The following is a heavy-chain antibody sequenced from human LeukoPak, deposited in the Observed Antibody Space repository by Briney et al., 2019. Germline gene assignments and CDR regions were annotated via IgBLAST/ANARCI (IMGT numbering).Heavy chain of an antibody. CDR3: TRDWQWLGFDY. V-gene: IGHV3-74*01. CDR1: GFTSSNYW. CDR2: INGEGSTT. Sequence: GGSLRLSCAASGFTSSNYWMHWVRQAPGKGLVWVSRINGEGSTTNYADSVKGRFTISRDNAENTLYLQMNSLRAEDTAVYYCTRDWQWLGFDYWGQGTLVTVSS. D-gene: IGHD6-19*01. J-gene: IGHJ4*02.